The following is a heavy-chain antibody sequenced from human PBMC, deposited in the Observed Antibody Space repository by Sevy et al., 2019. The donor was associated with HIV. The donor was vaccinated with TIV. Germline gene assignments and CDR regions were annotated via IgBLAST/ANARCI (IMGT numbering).Heavy chain of an antibody. Sequence: GGSLRLSCAASGFTFDDYTMHWVRQAPGKGLEWVSLISWDGGSTYYADSVKGRFTISRDNSKNSLYLQMNSLRTEDTALYYCAASISGGDITYYYYGMDVWGQGTTVTVSS. J-gene: IGHJ6*02. D-gene: IGHD2-15*01. CDR1: GFTFDDYT. V-gene: IGHV3-43*01. CDR3: AASISGGDITYYYYGMDV. CDR2: ISWDGGST.